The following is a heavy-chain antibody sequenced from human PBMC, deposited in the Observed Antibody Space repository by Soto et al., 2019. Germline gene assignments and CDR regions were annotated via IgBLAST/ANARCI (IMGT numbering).Heavy chain of an antibody. J-gene: IGHJ5*02. Sequence: EVQLVESGGGLVKPGGSLRLSCAASGFTFRSFTMNWVRQAPGKGLEWVSTISSNGAYIYYTNALRGRFTISRDNAKNSLHLQMTSLRAEDTAVYYCTRDASRDSSARGWFDPWGPGTLVTVSS. CDR2: ISSNGAYI. D-gene: IGHD6-13*01. V-gene: IGHV3-21*02. CDR1: GFTFRSFT. CDR3: TRDASRDSSARGWFDP.